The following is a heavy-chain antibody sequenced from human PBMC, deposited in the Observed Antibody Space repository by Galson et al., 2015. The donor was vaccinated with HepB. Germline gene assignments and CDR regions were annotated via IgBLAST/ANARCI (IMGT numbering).Heavy chain of an antibody. CDR1: GYTFTSYA. CDR2: INTNTGNP. J-gene: IGHJ4*02. Sequence: SVKVSCKASGYTFTSYAMNWVRQAPGHGLEWMGWINTNTGNPTYAQGFTGRFVFSLDTSVNTAYLQISSLKAEDTAVYYCAREFFGVTTADRDYWGQGTLVTVSS. D-gene: IGHD4-17*01. V-gene: IGHV7-4-1*02. CDR3: AREFFGVTTADRDY.